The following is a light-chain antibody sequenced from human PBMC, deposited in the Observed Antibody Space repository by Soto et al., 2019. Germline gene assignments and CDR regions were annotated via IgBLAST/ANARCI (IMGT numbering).Light chain of an antibody. CDR1: TGAVTSGLY. CDR2: DTS. CDR3: LLSYSGARPYV. J-gene: IGLJ1*01. Sequence: QAVVTQEPSLTVSPGETVTLTCGSSTGAVTSGLYPYWFQQKPGQAPRTLIYDTSNKHSWTPARFSGSLLGGKAALTLSGAQPEDEAEYYCLLSYSGARPYVFGTGTKLTVL. V-gene: IGLV7-46*01.